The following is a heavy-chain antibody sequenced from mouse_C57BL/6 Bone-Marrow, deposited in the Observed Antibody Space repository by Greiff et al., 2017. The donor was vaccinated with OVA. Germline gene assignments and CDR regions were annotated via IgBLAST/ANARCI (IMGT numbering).Heavy chain of an antibody. V-gene: IGHV2-2*01. CDR1: GFSLTSYG. J-gene: IGHJ3*01. CDR2: IWSGGST. Sequence: QVQLKQSGPGLVQPSQSLSITCTVSGFSLTSYGVHWVRQSPGKGLEWLGVIWSGGSTDYNAAFISRLSISKDNSKSQVFFKMNSLQADDTALYYCARKGGLRQFAYWGQGTLVTVSA. CDR3: ARKGGLRQFAY. D-gene: IGHD2-4*01.